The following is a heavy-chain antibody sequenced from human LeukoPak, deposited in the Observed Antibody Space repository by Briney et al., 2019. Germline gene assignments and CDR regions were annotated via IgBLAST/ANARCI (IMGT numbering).Heavy chain of an antibody. D-gene: IGHD3-10*01. J-gene: IGHJ4*02. V-gene: IGHV3-30-3*01. Sequence: PGRSLRLSCAASGFTFSSYAMHWVRQAPGKGLEWVAVISYDGSNKYYADSVKGRFTISRDNSKNTLYLQMNSLRAEDTAVYYCASDPGPYYYGSGSSLDYWGQGTLVTVSS. CDR3: ASDPGPYYYGSGSSLDY. CDR1: GFTFSSYA. CDR2: ISYDGSNK.